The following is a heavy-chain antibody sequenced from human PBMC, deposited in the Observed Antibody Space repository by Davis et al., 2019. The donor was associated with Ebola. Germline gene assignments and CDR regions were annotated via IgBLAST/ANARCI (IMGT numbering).Heavy chain of an antibody. D-gene: IGHD7-27*01. V-gene: IGHV4-59*12. CDR2: IYYSGST. CDR3: ARDSLTGFDY. Sequence: GSLRLSCTVSGGSISSYYWSWIRQPPGKGLEWIGYIYYSGSTNYNPSLKSRVTISVDTSKNQFSLKLSSVTAADTAVYYCARDSLTGFDYWGQGTLVTVSS. CDR1: GGSISSYY. J-gene: IGHJ4*02.